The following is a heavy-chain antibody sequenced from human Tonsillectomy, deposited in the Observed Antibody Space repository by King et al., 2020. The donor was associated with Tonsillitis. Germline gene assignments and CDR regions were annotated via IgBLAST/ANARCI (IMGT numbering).Heavy chain of an antibody. J-gene: IGHJ3*02. V-gene: IGHV2-5*01. Sequence: ITLKESGPTLVKPTQTLTLTCTFSGFSLSTSGVGVGWIRQPPGKALEWLALIYWNDDKRYSPSLKSRLTITKETSKNQVVLTMTNMDPVDTATYYCAHRLSRGCTSTSCSSFDIWGQGTMVTVSS. D-gene: IGHD2-2*01. CDR3: AHRLSRGCTSTSCSSFDI. CDR2: IYWNDDK. CDR1: GFSLSTSGVG.